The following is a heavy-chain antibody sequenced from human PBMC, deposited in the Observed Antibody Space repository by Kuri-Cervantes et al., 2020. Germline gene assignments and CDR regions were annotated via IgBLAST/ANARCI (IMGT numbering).Heavy chain of an antibody. D-gene: IGHD3-16*01. CDR2: INHSGST. J-gene: IGHJ4*02. Sequence: SETLSLTCAVYGGSFSGYYWSWIRQPPGKGLEWIGEINHSGSTNYNPSLKSRVTISVDTSKNQFSLNLTSVTAADTAVYYCARLEGASDYWGQGTLVTVSS. CDR1: GGSFSGYY. CDR3: ARLEGASDY. V-gene: IGHV4-34*01.